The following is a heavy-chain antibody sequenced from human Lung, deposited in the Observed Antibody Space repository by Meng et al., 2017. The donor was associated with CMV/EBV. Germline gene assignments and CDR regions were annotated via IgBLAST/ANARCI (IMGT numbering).Heavy chain of an antibody. CDR2: VYYTGRA. D-gene: IGHD5-18*01. CDR3: AKQGARSVETTMVPYGEVAY. J-gene: IGHJ4*02. CDR1: GGSITSVDYY. Sequence: SXTXSLXCIVSGGSITSVDYYWGWIRQSPGKALESIGSVYYTGRADYSPSLKNRVTISVDTSRNQFSLNLHSVTAADTALYYCAKQGARSVETTMVPYGEVAYWXQGALVTVSS. V-gene: IGHV4-39*01.